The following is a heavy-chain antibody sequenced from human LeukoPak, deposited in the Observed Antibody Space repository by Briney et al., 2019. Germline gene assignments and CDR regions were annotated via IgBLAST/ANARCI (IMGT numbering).Heavy chain of an antibody. CDR2: IYYSGST. CDR3: ATKDGSGWADFDY. J-gene: IGHJ4*02. D-gene: IGHD6-19*01. CDR1: GGSISSSSYY. V-gene: IGHV4-39*07. Sequence: ASETLSLTCTVSGGSISSSSYYWGWIRQPPGKGLEWIGSIYYSGSTYYNPSLKSRVTISVDTSKNQFSLKLSSVTAADTAVYYCATKDGSGWADFDYWGQGPLVTVSS.